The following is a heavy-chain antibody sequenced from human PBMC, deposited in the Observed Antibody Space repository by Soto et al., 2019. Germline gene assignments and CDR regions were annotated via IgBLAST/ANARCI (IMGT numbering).Heavy chain of an antibody. J-gene: IGHJ4*02. V-gene: IGHV4-30-2*02. CDR3: ATYEMGGAGRGR. CDR2: IYHSGST. CDR1: GGSISSGGYS. D-gene: IGHD1-26*01. Sequence: PSETLSLTCAVSGGSISSGGYSWSWIRQPPGKGLEWIGYIYHSGSTYYNPSLKSRVTISVDRSKNQFSLKLSSVTAADTAVYYCATYEMGGAGRGRWGQGTLVTVS.